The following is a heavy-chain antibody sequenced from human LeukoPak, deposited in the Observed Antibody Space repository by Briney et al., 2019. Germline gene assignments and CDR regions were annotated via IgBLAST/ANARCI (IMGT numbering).Heavy chain of an antibody. Sequence: SETLSLTCTVSGGSISSYYWSWIRQPPGKGLEWIGYIYYSGSTNYNPSLKSRVTISVDTSKNQFSLKLSSVTAADTAVYYCARGLYRGRSPPLQRWGQGTLVTVSS. D-gene: IGHD5-12*01. CDR1: GGSISSYY. J-gene: IGHJ4*02. V-gene: IGHV4-59*01. CDR3: ARGLYRGRSPPLQR. CDR2: IYYSGST.